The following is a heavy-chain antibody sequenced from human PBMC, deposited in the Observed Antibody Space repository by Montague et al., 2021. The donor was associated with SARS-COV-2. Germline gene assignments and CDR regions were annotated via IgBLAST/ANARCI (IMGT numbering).Heavy chain of an antibody. D-gene: IGHD2-21*01. CDR1: GDSVTERY. CDR3: AIGGDSAKCGI. CDR2: IHPYGDI. J-gene: IGHJ2*01. V-gene: IGHV4-4*07. Sequence: SETLSLTCTVPGDSVTERYLNWVRQAAGKGLEWIGFIHPYGDIHYNASLKSRVILSRDASKNQLSLTLTSVTAADTAVYYCAIGGDSAKCGIWGRGTLVTVSS.